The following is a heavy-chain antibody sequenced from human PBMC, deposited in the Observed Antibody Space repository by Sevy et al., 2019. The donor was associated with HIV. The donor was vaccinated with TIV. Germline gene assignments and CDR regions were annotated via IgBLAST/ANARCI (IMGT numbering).Heavy chain of an antibody. CDR2: ISYDGSNK. V-gene: IGHV3-30*18. J-gene: IGHJ4*02. CDR3: AKEYYDFWSGYYYFDY. CDR1: GFTFSSYG. Sequence: GGSLRLSCAASGFTFSSYGMHWVRQAPGKGLEWVAVISYDGSNKYYADSVKCRFTISRDNSKNTLYLQMNSLRAEDTAVYYCAKEYYDFWSGYYYFDYWGQGTLVTVSS. D-gene: IGHD3-3*01.